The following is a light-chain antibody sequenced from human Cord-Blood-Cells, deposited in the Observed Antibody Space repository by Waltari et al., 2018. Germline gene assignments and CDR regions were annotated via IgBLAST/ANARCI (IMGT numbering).Light chain of an antibody. CDR3: QQSYSTLT. J-gene: IGKJ4*01. Sequence: DIQMTQSPSSLSASVGDRVTITCRASQSISSDLNWYQQKPGKAPKLLIYAASSLQSGVPSRFSGSGSGTDFTLTISSLQPEAFATYYCQQSYSTLTFGGGTKVEIK. V-gene: IGKV1-39*01. CDR2: AAS. CDR1: QSISSD.